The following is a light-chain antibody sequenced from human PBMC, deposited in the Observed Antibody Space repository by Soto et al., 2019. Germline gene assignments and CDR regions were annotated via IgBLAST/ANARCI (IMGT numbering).Light chain of an antibody. CDR1: QSVSSSY. Sequence: EIVLAQYTGTLSLSPGERATLSCRASQSVSSSYLAWYQQKPGQAPRLLIYGASSRATGIPDRFSGSGSGTDFTLTISRLEPEDFAVYYCQQYGSSRTFGGGTKVDIK. CDR3: QQYGSSRT. V-gene: IGKV3-20*01. CDR2: GAS. J-gene: IGKJ4*01.